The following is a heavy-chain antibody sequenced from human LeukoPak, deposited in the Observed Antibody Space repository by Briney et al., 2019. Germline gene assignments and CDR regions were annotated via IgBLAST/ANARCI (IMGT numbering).Heavy chain of an antibody. D-gene: IGHD2-2*01. CDR3: AREADIVVVPAAWDMDV. CDR2: IYSGGST. J-gene: IGHJ6*02. Sequence: PGGSLRLSCAASGFTVSSDYMSWVRQAPGKGLEWVSVIYSGGSTYYADSVKGRFTISRDNSKNTLYLQMNSLRAEDTAVYYCAREADIVVVPAAWDMDVWGQGTTVTVSS. CDR1: GFTVSSDY. V-gene: IGHV3-66*01.